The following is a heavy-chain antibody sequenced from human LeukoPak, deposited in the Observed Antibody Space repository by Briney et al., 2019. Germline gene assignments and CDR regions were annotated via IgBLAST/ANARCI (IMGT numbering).Heavy chain of an antibody. J-gene: IGHJ4*02. Sequence: GGSLRLSCAVSGFTFTNAWMSWVRQAPGKGLEWVGRITSKTDGGTIAYAAPVKGRFTISRDDSKNTRFLQMNRLNTEDTAVFYCTSSHQGESSAKIDCWGQGTLVTVSS. D-gene: IGHD1-26*01. V-gene: IGHV3-15*01. CDR1: GFTFTNAW. CDR2: ITSKTDGGTI. CDR3: TSSHQGESSAKIDC.